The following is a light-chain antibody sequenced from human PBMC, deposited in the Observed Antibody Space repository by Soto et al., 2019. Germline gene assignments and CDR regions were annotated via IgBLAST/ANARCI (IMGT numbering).Light chain of an antibody. CDR1: QTISIW. CDR2: KAS. J-gene: IGKJ1*01. V-gene: IGKV1-5*03. CDR3: QHYNSYSEA. Sequence: DVQMTQSPSTLSGSVGDRVTITCRASQTISIWLSWYQQKPGKAPKLLIYKASTLKSGVPSRFSGSGSGTEFTLTISSLQPDDFETYYCQHYNSYSEAFGQGTTVDLK.